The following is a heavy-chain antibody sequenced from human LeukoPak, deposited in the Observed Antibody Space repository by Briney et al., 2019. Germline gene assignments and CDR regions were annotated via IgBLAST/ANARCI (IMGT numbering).Heavy chain of an antibody. Sequence: TGGSLRLSCAASGFTFSSYAMSGIRQAPGKVLEWLSAISPTTGTTFYADSVKGRFTISKDNSKNTLYLQMNSLRAEDTAIYYCATKTSYGDRYFDYWGQGTLVTVSS. D-gene: IGHD4-17*01. CDR2: ISPTTGTT. V-gene: IGHV3-23*01. CDR3: ATKTSYGDRYFDY. J-gene: IGHJ4*02. CDR1: GFTFSSYA.